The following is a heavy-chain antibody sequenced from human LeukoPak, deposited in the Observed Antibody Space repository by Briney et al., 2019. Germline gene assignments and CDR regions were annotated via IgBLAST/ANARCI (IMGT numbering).Heavy chain of an antibody. J-gene: IGHJ4*02. Sequence: SETLSLTCTVSGGSISSYYWSWIRQPPGKGLEWIGYIYYSGSTNYNPSLKSRVTISVDTSKNQFSLKLSSVTAADTAVYYCARLHGGDTAMVRHFDYWGQGTLVTVSS. D-gene: IGHD5-18*01. CDR3: ARLHGGDTAMVRHFDY. CDR1: GGSISSYY. V-gene: IGHV4-59*08. CDR2: IYYSGST.